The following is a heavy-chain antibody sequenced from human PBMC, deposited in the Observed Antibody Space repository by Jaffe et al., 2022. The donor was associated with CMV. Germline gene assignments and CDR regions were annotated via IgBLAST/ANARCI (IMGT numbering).Heavy chain of an antibody. J-gene: IGHJ6*02. Sequence: QVQLVQSGAEVKKPGSSVKVSCKASGGTFSSYAISWVRQAPGQGLEWMGGIIPIFGTANYAQKFQGRVTITADESTSTAYMELSSLRSEDTAVYYCARDLPPRYNTASYGMDVWGQGTTVTVSS. D-gene: IGHD5-18*01. V-gene: IGHV1-69*01. CDR2: IIPIFGTA. CDR3: ARDLPPRYNTASYGMDV. CDR1: GGTFSSYA.